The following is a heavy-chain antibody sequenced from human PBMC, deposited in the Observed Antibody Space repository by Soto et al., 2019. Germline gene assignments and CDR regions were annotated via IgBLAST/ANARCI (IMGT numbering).Heavy chain of an antibody. CDR1: GSTLSINA. CDR3: AKDSVYYGSGSYYNRISPFDY. D-gene: IGHD3-10*01. CDR2: ISGSGGST. J-gene: IGHJ4*02. V-gene: IGHV3-23*01. Sequence: PGGSLRLSCAAAGSTLSINAMSWGRQAPGRGLEWVSAISGSGGSTYYADSVKGRFTISRDNSKNTLYLQMNSLRAEDTAVYYCAKDSVYYGSGSYYNRISPFDYWGQGTLVTVSS.